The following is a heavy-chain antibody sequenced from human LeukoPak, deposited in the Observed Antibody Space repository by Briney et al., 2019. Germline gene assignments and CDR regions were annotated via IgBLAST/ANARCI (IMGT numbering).Heavy chain of an antibody. V-gene: IGHV5-51*01. D-gene: IGHD3-3*01. Sequence: GESLKISCQGSGYKFVNYWITWVRQMPGKGLEWMGIIYPGDSDTRYSPSFQGQVTISADKSISTAYLQWSSLKASDTAMYYCARRVTISGTNWFDPWGQGTLVTVSS. J-gene: IGHJ5*02. CDR1: GYKFVNYW. CDR3: ARRVTISGTNWFDP. CDR2: IYPGDSDT.